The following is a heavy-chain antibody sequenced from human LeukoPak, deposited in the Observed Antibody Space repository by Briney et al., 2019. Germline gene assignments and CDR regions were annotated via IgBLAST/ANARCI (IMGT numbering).Heavy chain of an antibody. CDR2: IYYSGST. V-gene: IGHV4-59*12. D-gene: IGHD3-22*01. Sequence: PSETLSLTCTVSGGSISSYYWSWIRQPPGKGLEWIGYIYYSGSTNYNPSLKSRVTISVDTSKNQFSLKLSSVTAADTAVYYCAREYYYDSSGYLSYYYYMDVWGKGTTVTVSS. CDR1: GGSISSYY. CDR3: AREYYYDSSGYLSYYYYMDV. J-gene: IGHJ6*03.